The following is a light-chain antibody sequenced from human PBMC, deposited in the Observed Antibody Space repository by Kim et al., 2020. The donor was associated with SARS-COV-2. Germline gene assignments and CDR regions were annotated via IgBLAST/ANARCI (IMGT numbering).Light chain of an antibody. CDR3: QSYDSSNPWV. J-gene: IGLJ3*02. Sequence: NFMLTQPHSVSESPGKTVTISCTRSIGSIASNYVQWYQQRPGSAPTTVIYEYNQRPSGVPDRFSGSIDSSSNSASLTISGLKTEDEADYYCQSYDSSNPWVFGGGTQLTVL. CDR2: EYN. V-gene: IGLV6-57*04. CDR1: IGSIASNY.